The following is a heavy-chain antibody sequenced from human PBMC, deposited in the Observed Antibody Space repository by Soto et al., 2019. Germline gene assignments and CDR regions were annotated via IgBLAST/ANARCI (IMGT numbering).Heavy chain of an antibody. V-gene: IGHV1-69*01. D-gene: IGHD3-22*01. CDR1: GGTFSSYA. Sequence: QVQLVQSGTEVKKPGSSVKVSCKASGGTFSSYAITWVRQAPGQGLEWMGGIIPFFGRTNYAQKFQGRVTITADESTTTAYMDLSSLRSEDTAVYYCARGAGYYDSSGYYYRAFDSWGQGTIVTVSS. CDR2: IIPFFGRT. CDR3: ARGAGYYDSSGYYYRAFDS. J-gene: IGHJ3*02.